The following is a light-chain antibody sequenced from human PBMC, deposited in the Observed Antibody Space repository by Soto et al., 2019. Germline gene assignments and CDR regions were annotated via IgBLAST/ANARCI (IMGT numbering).Light chain of an antibody. CDR2: GGS. V-gene: IGKV3-15*01. J-gene: IGKJ2*01. CDR3: QQYNYWPPYT. Sequence: EIVLTQSPATLSLSPGERATLSCRTSQTIRGLLNWYQQRPGQAPRLLIYGGSTRATGIPARFSGSGSGTEFTVTISSLQSEDFAVYYYQQYNYWPPYTFGQGTNLEFK. CDR1: QTIRGL.